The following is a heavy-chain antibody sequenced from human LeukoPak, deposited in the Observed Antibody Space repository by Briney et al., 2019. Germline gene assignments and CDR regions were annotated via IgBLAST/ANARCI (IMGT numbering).Heavy chain of an antibody. CDR3: ASHSGYDSPFDY. D-gene: IGHD5-12*01. J-gene: IGHJ4*02. CDR2: IYYSGST. V-gene: IGHV4-39*01. CDR1: GGSISSSSYY. Sequence: SETLSLTCTVSGGSISSSSYYWGWIRQPPGKGLEWIGSIYYSGSTYYNPSLKSRVTISVDTSKNQFSLKLRSVTAADTAVYYCASHSGYDSPFDYWGQGTLVTVSS.